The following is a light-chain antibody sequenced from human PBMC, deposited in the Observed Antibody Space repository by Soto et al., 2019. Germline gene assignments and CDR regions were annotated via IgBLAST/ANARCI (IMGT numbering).Light chain of an antibody. CDR1: SSNIGSNY. J-gene: IGLJ1*01. V-gene: IGLV1-47*01. Sequence: QSVLTQPPSASGTPGQRVTISCSGSSSNIGSNYVYWYQQLPGTAPKLLIYRNNQRPSGVPDRFSGSKSGTSASLAISGLRSEDEADFYCASWDDRLRRFSFFGTCNKVTV. CDR2: RNN. CDR3: ASWDDRLRRFSF.